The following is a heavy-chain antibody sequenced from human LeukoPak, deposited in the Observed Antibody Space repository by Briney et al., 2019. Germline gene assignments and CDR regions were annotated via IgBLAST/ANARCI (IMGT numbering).Heavy chain of an antibody. D-gene: IGHD2-2*01. CDR1: GDSIRSYY. Sequence: PSETLSLTCSVSGDSIRSYYWSWIRQPAGKGLEWIGRCHTSGSTNYNPSLKTRVTMSVDTSKNQFSLRLSSVTAADTAVYYCAREGTYCSSTSCYDSFLDYWGQGTLVTVSS. CDR3: AREGTYCSSTSCYDSFLDY. J-gene: IGHJ4*02. V-gene: IGHV4-4*07. CDR2: CHTSGST.